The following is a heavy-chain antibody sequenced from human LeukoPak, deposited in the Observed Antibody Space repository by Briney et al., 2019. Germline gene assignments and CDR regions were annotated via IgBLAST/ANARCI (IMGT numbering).Heavy chain of an antibody. CDR2: IYYSGST. D-gene: IGHD2-2*01. J-gene: IGHJ5*02. CDR1: GGSIRSYY. CDR3: ARPYCSSTSCYSFLDNWFDP. Sequence: SETLSLTCTVSGGSIRSYYWGWIRQPPGKGLEWIGSIYYSGSTYYNPSLKSRVTISVDTSKNQFSLKLSSVTAADTAVYYCARPYCSSTSCYSFLDNWFDPWGQGTLVTVPS. V-gene: IGHV4-39*01.